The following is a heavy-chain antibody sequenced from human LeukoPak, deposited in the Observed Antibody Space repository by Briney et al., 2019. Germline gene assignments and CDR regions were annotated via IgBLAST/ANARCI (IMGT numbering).Heavy chain of an antibody. CDR3: ARGDPNDYGVGTDY. Sequence: ASVKVSCKASGYTFTTHDIDWVRQATGQGLEWMGIINPSGGSTSYAQKFQGRVTMTRDTSTSTVYMELSGLRSEDTAVYYCARGDPNDYGVGTDYWGQGTLVTVSS. CDR1: GYTFTTHD. J-gene: IGHJ4*02. CDR2: INPSGGST. V-gene: IGHV1-46*01. D-gene: IGHD4-17*01.